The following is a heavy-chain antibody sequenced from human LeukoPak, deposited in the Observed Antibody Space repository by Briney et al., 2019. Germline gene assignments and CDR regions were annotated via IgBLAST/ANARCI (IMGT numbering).Heavy chain of an antibody. CDR1: GGSISSSSYY. D-gene: IGHD3-22*01. CDR3: ATSRYYYDSSGYYNGAAFDI. V-gene: IGHV4-39*01. Sequence: SETLSLTCTVSGGSISSSSYYWGWIRQPPGKGLEWIWNIYYSGSTYYNPSLKSRVTISVDTSKNQFSLKLSSVTAADTAVYYCATSRYYYDSSGYYNGAAFDIWGQGTMVTVSS. CDR2: IYYSGST. J-gene: IGHJ3*02.